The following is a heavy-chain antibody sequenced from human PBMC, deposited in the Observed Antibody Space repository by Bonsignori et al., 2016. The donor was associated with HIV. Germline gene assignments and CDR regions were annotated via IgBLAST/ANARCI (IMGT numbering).Heavy chain of an antibody. V-gene: IGHV4-61*02. CDR3: AKSKGDGYNWTFDS. CDR2: IYPNGFT. J-gene: IGHJ4*02. Sequence: QVQLQESGPGLVKPSQTLSLTCSVSGDSISSANHYWSWIRQPAGKGLEWIGRIYPNGFTNYNPSLKTGVTISLDTSKKLFSLKLTSVTAADTAVYYCAKSKGDGYNWTFDSWGQGTLVTVVL. D-gene: IGHD5-24*01. CDR1: GDSISSANHY.